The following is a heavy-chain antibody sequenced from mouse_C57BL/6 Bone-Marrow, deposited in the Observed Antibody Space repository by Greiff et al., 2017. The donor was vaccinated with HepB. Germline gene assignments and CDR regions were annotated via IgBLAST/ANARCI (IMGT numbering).Heavy chain of an antibody. J-gene: IGHJ3*01. CDR1: GFTFSSYG. V-gene: IGHV5-6*01. CDR3: ARTGGYDPWFAY. CDR2: ISSGGSYT. Sequence: EVQGVESGGDLVKPGGSLKLSCAASGFTFSSYGMSWVSQTPDKRLEWVATISSGGSYTYYPDSVKGRFTIARDNAKITLYLQLSSLKSEDTAMYYCARTGGYDPWFAYWGQGTLVTVSA. D-gene: IGHD2-3*01.